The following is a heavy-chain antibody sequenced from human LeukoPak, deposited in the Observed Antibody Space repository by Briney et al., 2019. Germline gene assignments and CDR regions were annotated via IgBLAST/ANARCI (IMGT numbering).Heavy chain of an antibody. J-gene: IGHJ5*02. V-gene: IGHV1-46*01. CDR2: INPSGGST. CDR1: GYTFTSYY. D-gene: IGHD3-22*01. CDR3: AIGDYYDSSGYYPNWFDP. Sequence: GASVKVSCKASGYTFTSYYMHWVRQAPGQGLEWMGMINPSGGSTSYAQKFQGRVTMTRDMSTSTVYMELSSLRSEDTAVYYCAIGDYYDSSGYYPNWFDPWGQGTLVTVSS.